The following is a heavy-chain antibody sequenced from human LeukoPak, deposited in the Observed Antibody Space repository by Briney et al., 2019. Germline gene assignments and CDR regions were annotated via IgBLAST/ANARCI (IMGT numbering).Heavy chain of an antibody. J-gene: IGHJ6*02. Sequence: ASVKVSCKASGYTFTGYYMHWVRQAPGQGLEWMGRINPNSGGTNYAQKFQGRVTMTRDTSISTAYMELSRLGSDDTAVYYCAREKVQQSGMDVWGQGTTVTVSS. D-gene: IGHD5-18*01. CDR2: INPNSGGT. V-gene: IGHV1-2*06. CDR3: AREKVQQSGMDV. CDR1: GYTFTGYY.